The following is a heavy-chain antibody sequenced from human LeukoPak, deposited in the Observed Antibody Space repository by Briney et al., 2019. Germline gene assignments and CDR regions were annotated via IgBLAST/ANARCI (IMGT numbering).Heavy chain of an antibody. J-gene: IGHJ4*02. CDR2: IIPIFGTA. V-gene: IGHV1-69*13. D-gene: IGHD1-26*01. CDR1: GGTFSSYA. Sequence: SVTVSCKASGGTFSSYAISWVRQAPGQGLEWMGGIIPIFGTANYAQKFQGRVTITADESTSTAYMELSSLRSEDTAVYYCARGGELPTQRVYFDYWGQGTLVTVSS. CDR3: ARGGELPTQRVYFDY.